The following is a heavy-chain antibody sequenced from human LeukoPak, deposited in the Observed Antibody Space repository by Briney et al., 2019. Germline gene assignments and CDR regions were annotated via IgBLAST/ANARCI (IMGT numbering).Heavy chain of an antibody. CDR3: ATRRIAVAAPSDY. CDR2: IYYRGST. J-gene: IGHJ4*02. D-gene: IGHD6-19*01. CDR1: GASITSYY. V-gene: IGHV4-59*01. Sequence: SETLSLTCAVSGASITSYYWSWIRQPPGKGLEWIGYIYYRGSTNYNPSLKSRVTMSVDTSKNEFSLKLSSVTTVDTAVYYCATRRIAVAAPSDYWGQGTLVTVSS.